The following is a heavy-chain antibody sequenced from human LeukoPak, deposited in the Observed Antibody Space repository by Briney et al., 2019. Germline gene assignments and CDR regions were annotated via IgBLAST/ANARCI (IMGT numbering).Heavy chain of an antibody. J-gene: IGHJ6*02. D-gene: IGHD4/OR15-4a*01. CDR2: IYYSGST. CDR1: GGSINSDY. CDR3: ARRSMVRTVGYYYGMDV. V-gene: IGHV4-59*08. Sequence: SETLSLTCTVSGGSINSDYWSWIRQPPGKGLEWIGYIYYSGSTNYNPSLESRVTISVDTSKKQFSLRLSSVTAADTAVYYCARRSMVRTVGYYYGMDVWGRGTTVTVSS.